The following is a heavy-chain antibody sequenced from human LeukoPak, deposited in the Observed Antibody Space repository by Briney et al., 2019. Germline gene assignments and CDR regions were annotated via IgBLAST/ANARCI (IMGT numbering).Heavy chain of an antibody. D-gene: IGHD3-3*01. CDR2: TYYRSKWYN. J-gene: IGHJ6*03. Sequence: SQTLSLTCAISGDSVSSNSAAWNWIRQSPSRGLEWLGRTYYRSKWYNDYAVSVKSRITINPDTSKNQFSLKLSSVTAADTAVYYCARDGDFWSGYYTSDSKTRGYYMDVWGKGTTVTVSS. CDR1: GDSVSSNSAA. V-gene: IGHV6-1*01. CDR3: ARDGDFWSGYYTSDSKTRGYYMDV.